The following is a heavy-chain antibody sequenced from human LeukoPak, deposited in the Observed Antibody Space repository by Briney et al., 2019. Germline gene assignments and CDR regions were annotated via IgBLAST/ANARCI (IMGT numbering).Heavy chain of an antibody. D-gene: IGHD1-26*01. J-gene: IGHJ3*02. V-gene: IGHV3-30-3*01. CDR1: GFTFSSYA. Sequence: GGSLRLSCAASGFTFSSYAMHWVRQAPGKGLEWVAVISYDGSNKYYADSVKGRFTISRDNSKNTLYLQMNSLRAEDTAVYYCARDRLEAVGAFDIWGQGTMVTVSS. CDR2: ISYDGSNK. CDR3: ARDRLEAVGAFDI.